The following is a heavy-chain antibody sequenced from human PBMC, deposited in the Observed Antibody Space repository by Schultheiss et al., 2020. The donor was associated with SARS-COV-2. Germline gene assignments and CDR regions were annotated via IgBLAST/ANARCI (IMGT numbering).Heavy chain of an antibody. Sequence: GESLKISCKASGYTFTGYYMHWVRQAPGQGLEWMGWINPNSGGTNYAQKFQGRVTITADKSTSTAYMELSSLRSEDTAVYYCARDQLLTPPHDAFDIWGQGTMVTVSS. J-gene: IGHJ3*02. CDR1: GYTFTGYY. CDR3: ARDQLLTPPHDAFDI. CDR2: INPNSGGT. D-gene: IGHD1-1*01. V-gene: IGHV1-2*02.